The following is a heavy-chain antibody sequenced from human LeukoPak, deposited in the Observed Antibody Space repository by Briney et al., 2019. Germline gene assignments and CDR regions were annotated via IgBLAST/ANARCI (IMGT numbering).Heavy chain of an antibody. CDR1: GGTFRSYA. CDR3: ARDAVSTTTAGGIDY. D-gene: IGHD5/OR15-5a*01. CDR2: ISAYSGYT. J-gene: IGHJ4*02. Sequence: ASVKVSCKASGGTFRSYAISWVRQAPGQGLEWMGWISAYSGYTHYAQKIQGRVTVTTEASTSTAYMELRSLTSYDTAVYYCARDAVSTTTAGGIDYWGQGTLVTVSS. V-gene: IGHV1-18*01.